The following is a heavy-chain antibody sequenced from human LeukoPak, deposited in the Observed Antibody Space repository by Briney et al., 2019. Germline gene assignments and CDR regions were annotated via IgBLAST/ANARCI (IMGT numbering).Heavy chain of an antibody. V-gene: IGHV3-23*01. CDR1: GFTFSSYA. CDR3: AKRSSYYDFWSGIDY. D-gene: IGHD3-3*01. Sequence: GGSLRLSCAASGFTFSSYAMSWVRQAPGKGLEWVSAISGSGGSTYYADSVKGRFTISRDNSKNTLYLQMNSLRAEDTAVYYCAKRSSYYDFWSGIDYWGLGTLVTVSS. J-gene: IGHJ4*02. CDR2: ISGSGGST.